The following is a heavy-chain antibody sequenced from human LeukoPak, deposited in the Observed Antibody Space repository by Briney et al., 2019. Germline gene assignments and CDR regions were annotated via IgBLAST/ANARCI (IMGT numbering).Heavy chain of an antibody. CDR1: GGSISSYY. CDR2: IYTSGST. CDR3: ARVGKTAMVKGGYYFDY. Sequence: PSETLSLTCTVSGGSISSYYWSWIRQPAGKGLEWIGRIYTSGSTNYNPSPKSRVTMSVDTSKNQFSLKLSSVTAADTAVYYCARVGKTAMVKGGYYFDYWGQGTLVTVSS. V-gene: IGHV4-4*07. J-gene: IGHJ4*02. D-gene: IGHD5-18*01.